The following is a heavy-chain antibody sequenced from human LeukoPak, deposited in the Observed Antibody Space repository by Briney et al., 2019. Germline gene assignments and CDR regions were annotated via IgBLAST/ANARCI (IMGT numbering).Heavy chain of an antibody. Sequence: GGSLRLSCAASGFTFSSYGMSWVRQAPGKGLEWVSAISGSGGSTYYADSVKGRFTISRDNSKNTLYLQMNSLRAEDTAVYYCAKDFHYYDSSGYFDYWGQGTLVTVSS. J-gene: IGHJ4*02. D-gene: IGHD3-22*01. CDR2: ISGSGGST. CDR3: AKDFHYYDSSGYFDY. CDR1: GFTFSSYG. V-gene: IGHV3-23*01.